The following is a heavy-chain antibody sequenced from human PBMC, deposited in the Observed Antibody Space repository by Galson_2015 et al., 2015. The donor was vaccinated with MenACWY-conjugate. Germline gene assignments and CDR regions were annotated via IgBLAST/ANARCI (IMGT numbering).Heavy chain of an antibody. CDR2: VDRVGAT. V-gene: IGHV3-53*01. CDR1: GFSVTDNC. Sequence: SLRLSCAVSGFSVTDNCLSWVRQAPGKGPEWIAMVDRVGATIYADSVRGRFTVPRDNFKNPVILQMNSLRAEDAAVYRCSRGYDWCSYFRAWGQGAQVTVSS. J-gene: IGHJ5*02. D-gene: IGHD2-8*01. CDR3: SRGYDWCSYFRA.